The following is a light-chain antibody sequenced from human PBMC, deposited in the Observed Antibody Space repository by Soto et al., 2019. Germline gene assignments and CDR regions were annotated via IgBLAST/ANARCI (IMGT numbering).Light chain of an antibody. Sequence: QSALTQPASVSGSLGQSITISCTGTSSDVGGYNYVSWYQQHPGKAPKLMIYEVTNRPSGVSSRFSGSKSGNTASLTISGLQAEDEADYYCSSYTSSSTYVFGTGTKVTVL. CDR1: SSDVGGYNY. CDR2: EVT. V-gene: IGLV2-14*01. J-gene: IGLJ1*01. CDR3: SSYTSSSTYV.